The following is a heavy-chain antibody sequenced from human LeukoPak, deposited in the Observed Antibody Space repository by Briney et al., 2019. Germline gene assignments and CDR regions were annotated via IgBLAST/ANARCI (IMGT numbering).Heavy chain of an antibody. CDR2: IWYDGSNK. V-gene: IGHV3-33*01. CDR3: ARSTPAYDY. J-gene: IGHJ4*02. Sequence: GRSLRLSCATSGFTFSNYGMHWVRQAPGKGLEWVAVIWYDGSNKYYADSVKGRFTISRDNSKNTLYLQMGSLRAEDMAIYYCARSTPAYDYWGQGTLVTVSS. CDR1: GFTFSNYG. D-gene: IGHD3-16*01.